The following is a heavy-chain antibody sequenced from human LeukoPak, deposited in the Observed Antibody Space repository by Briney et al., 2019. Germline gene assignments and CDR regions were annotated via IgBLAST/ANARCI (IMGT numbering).Heavy chain of an antibody. CDR3: ARYQGSVTVVTPSPLDY. D-gene: IGHD4-23*01. CDR1: GFTFSSYA. V-gene: IGHV3-48*04. Sequence: PGGSLRLSCAASGFTFSSYAMSWVRQAPGKGLESVSYISSSGSTIYYADSVKGRFTISRDNAKNSLYLQMNSLRAEDTAVYYCARYQGSVTVVTPSPLDYWGQGTLVTVSS. CDR2: ISSSGSTI. J-gene: IGHJ4*02.